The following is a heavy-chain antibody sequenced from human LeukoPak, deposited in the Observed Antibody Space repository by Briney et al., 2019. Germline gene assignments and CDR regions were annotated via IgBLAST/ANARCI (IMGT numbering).Heavy chain of an antibody. V-gene: IGHV3-33*03. CDR2: IWYDGSNK. Sequence: PGRSLRLSCAASGFTFSSYGMHWVRQAPGKGLEWVAVIWYDGSNKYYADSVKGRFTISRDNAKNTLYLQMNSLRAEDTAVYYCARPNRARNDAFDIWGQGTMVTVSS. CDR3: ARPNRARNDAFDI. D-gene: IGHD7-27*01. J-gene: IGHJ3*02. CDR1: GFTFSSYG.